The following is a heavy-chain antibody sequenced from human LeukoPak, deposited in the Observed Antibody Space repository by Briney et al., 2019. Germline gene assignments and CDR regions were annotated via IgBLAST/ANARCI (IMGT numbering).Heavy chain of an antibody. CDR2: IYHSGST. CDR3: ARVEVGADDFDYFQH. V-gene: IGHV4-38-2*02. CDR1: GYSISSDYY. Sequence: PSETLSLTCTVSGYSISSDYYWGWIRHPPGKGLEWIGTIYHSGSTSYNPSLKSRVTISADTSKNQFSLKLSSVTAADTAVYYCARVEVGADDFDYFQHWGQGTLVTVSS. D-gene: IGHD1-26*01. J-gene: IGHJ1*01.